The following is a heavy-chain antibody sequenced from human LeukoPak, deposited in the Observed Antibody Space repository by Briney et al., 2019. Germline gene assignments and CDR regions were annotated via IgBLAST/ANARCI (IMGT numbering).Heavy chain of an antibody. J-gene: IGHJ4*02. V-gene: IGHV4-59*08. CDR3: ARHEIAASQLDY. D-gene: IGHD6-25*01. CDR2: IYYSGST. CDR1: GGSISSYY. Sequence: SETLSLTCTVSGGSISSYYWSWIRQPPGKGLEWIGYIYYSGSTNYNPSLKSRVTISVDTSKNQFSLKLSSVTAADTAVYYCARHEIAASQLDYWGQGTLVTVSS.